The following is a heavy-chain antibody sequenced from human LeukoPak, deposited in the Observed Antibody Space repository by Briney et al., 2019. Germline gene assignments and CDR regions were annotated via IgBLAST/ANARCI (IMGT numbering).Heavy chain of an antibody. J-gene: IGHJ6*03. D-gene: IGHD6-6*01. CDR3: AGWFRTSSGDYYLDV. Sequence: PGGSLRLSCAASEFTFSPYWMSWVRQAPGKGLEWVTNIKQDGSEKYYVDSVKGRLTISRDSTKNSLYLQMNSLRAEDTAVYYCAGWFRTSSGDYYLDVWGKGTTVTVSS. V-gene: IGHV3-7*01. CDR2: IKQDGSEK. CDR1: EFTFSPYW.